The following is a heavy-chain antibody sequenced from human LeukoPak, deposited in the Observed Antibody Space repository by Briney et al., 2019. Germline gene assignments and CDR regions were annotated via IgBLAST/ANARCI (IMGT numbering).Heavy chain of an antibody. CDR2: IYYSGST. CDR1: GGSISSSGYY. V-gene: IGHV4-39*01. D-gene: IGHD5-24*01. J-gene: IGHJ4*02. Sequence: SETLSLTCTVSGGSISSSGYYWGWIRQPPGKGLEWIGSIYYSGSTHYNPSLESRVTISVDTSKNQFSLKLSPVTAADTAVYYCASPRYNWGQGTLVTVSS. CDR3: ASPRYN.